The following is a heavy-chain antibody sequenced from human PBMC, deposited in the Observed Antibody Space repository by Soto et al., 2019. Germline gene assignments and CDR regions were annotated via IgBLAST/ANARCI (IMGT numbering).Heavy chain of an antibody. J-gene: IGHJ6*02. CDR2: IFYSGSS. V-gene: IGHV4-30-4*01. CDR1: GGSISSGDHY. CDR3: ARDPLRGYSGPRESDMEV. D-gene: IGHD5-12*01. Sequence: SETLSLTCTVSGGSISSGDHYWSWIRQPPGKGLEWIGYIFYSGSSYYNPSLQSRFTISIDTSKNQFSLKVTSVTAADTAVYYCARDPLRGYSGPRESDMEVWGQGNTVTVS.